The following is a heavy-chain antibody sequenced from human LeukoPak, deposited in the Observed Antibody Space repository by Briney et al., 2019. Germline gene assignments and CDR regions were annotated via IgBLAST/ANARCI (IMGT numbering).Heavy chain of an antibody. V-gene: IGHV4-4*09. CDR2: IYTSGST. CDR3: ARLSAGFNSSYWFDP. D-gene: IGHD2/OR15-2a*01. CDR1: GGSISSYY. J-gene: IGHJ5*02. Sequence: SETLSLTCTVSGGSISSYYWSWIRQPPGKGLEWIGYIYTSGSTNYNPSLKSRVTISVDTSKNQFSLKLSSVTAADTAVYYCARLSAGFNSSYWFDPWGQGTLVTVSS.